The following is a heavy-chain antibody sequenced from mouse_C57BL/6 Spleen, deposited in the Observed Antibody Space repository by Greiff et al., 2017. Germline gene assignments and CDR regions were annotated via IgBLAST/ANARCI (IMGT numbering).Heavy chain of an antibody. D-gene: IGHD1-1*01. CDR2: IYPRAGST. CDR1: GYTFTSYD. CDR3: AERAVVPFAY. V-gene: IGHV1-85*01. Sequence: VQLQQSGPELVKPGASVKLSCKASGYTFTSYDINWVKQRPGQGLEWIGWIYPRAGSTKYNEKFKGKATLTVDTSSSTAYMELHSLPSEDSAVYFCAERAVVPFAYWGQGTLVTVSA. J-gene: IGHJ3*01.